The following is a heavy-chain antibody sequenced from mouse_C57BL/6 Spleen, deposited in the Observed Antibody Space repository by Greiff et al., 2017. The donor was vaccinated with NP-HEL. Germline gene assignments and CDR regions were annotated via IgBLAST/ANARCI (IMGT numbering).Heavy chain of an antibody. V-gene: IGHV3-6*01. CDR3: ARGGYSNYWYFDV. CDR1: GYSITSGYY. CDR2: ISYDGSN. J-gene: IGHJ1*03. Sequence: VQLKESGPGLVKPSQSLSLTCSVTGYSITSGYYWNWIRQFPGNKLEWMGYISYDGSNNYNPSLKNRISITRDTSKNQFFLKLNSVTTEDTATYYCARGGYSNYWYFDVWVTGTTVTVSS. D-gene: IGHD2-5*01.